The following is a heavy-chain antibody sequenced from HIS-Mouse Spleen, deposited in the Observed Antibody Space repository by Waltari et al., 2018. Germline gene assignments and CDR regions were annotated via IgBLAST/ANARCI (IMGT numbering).Heavy chain of an antibody. CDR3: ARDPGYGSGSYDAFDI. CDR1: GYTFTSSD. Sequence: QVQLVQSGAEVKKPGASVKVSCKASGYTFTSSDINWVRTAPGQGLEWMGWMNPNSGNTGYAQKFQGRVTMTRNTSISTAYMELSSLRSEDTAVYYCARDPGYGSGSYDAFDIWGQGTMVTVSS. V-gene: IGHV1-8*01. D-gene: IGHD3-10*01. CDR2: MNPNSGNT. J-gene: IGHJ3*02.